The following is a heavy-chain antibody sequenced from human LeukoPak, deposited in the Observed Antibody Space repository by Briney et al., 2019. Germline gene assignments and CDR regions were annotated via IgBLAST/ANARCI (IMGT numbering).Heavy chain of an antibody. CDR2: IYTSGST. V-gene: IGHV4-61*02. J-gene: IGHJ4*02. CDR1: GGSISSGSYY. D-gene: IGHD1-26*01. CDR3: AREFSGSYSSMGY. Sequence: SETLSLTCTVSGGSISSGSYYWRWIRQPAGKGLEWIGRIYTSGSTNYNPSLKSRVTISVDTSKNQFSLKLSSVTAADTAVYYCAREFSGSYSSMGYWGQGTLVTVSS.